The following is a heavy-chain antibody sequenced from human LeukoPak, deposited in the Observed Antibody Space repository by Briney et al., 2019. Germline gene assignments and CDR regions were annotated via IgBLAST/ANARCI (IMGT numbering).Heavy chain of an antibody. CDR2: IGADGANT. J-gene: IGHJ5*02. D-gene: IGHD2-2*02. Sequence: GGSLRLSCVGYGFTFSSHAISWVRQAPGKGPEWVSAIGADGANTYYADSVKGRFTISRDTSNNTLYLQMNSLRAEDTAVYYCARDAYTSWFDPGGQGTLVTVSS. V-gene: IGHV3-23*01. CDR1: GFTFSSHA. CDR3: ARDAYTSWFDP.